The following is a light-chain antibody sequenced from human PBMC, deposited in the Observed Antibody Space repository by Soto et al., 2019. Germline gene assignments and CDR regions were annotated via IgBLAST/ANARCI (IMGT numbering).Light chain of an antibody. Sequence: EIVMTQSPDTLSVSPGEGATLSCRVSQSIRSNLAWYQQKPGQAPRLLIYGASTRATSFPARFSGSGSGTDFTLTISSLQSEDFAVYYCQQYNNWPWTFGQGTKVDIK. CDR1: QSIRSN. CDR3: QQYNNWPWT. CDR2: GAS. J-gene: IGKJ1*01. V-gene: IGKV3-15*01.